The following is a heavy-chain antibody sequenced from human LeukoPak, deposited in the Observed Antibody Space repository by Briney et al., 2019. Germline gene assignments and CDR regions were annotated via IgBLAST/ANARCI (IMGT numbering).Heavy chain of an antibody. Sequence: ASVKVSCKASGYTFTSYDISWVRQAPGQGLEWMGWISAYNGNTNYAQKLQGRVTMTTDTSTSTAYMELRSLRSDDTAVYYCARRPELGRIGYGAFDIWGQGTMATVSS. CDR3: ARRPELGRIGYGAFDI. CDR1: GYTFTSYD. CDR2: ISAYNGNT. D-gene: IGHD7-27*01. J-gene: IGHJ3*02. V-gene: IGHV1-18*01.